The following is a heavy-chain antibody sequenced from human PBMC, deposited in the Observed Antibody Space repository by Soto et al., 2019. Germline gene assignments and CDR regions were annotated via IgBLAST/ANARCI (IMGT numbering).Heavy chain of an antibody. CDR2: IYHTGIT. V-gene: IGHV4-31*03. D-gene: IGHD6-13*01. CDR3: ARGGIAAAAPPDY. J-gene: IGHJ4*02. CDR1: GGSISSGGYY. Sequence: PSETLSLTCTVSGGSISSGGYYWTWIRQHPGKGLEWIGYIYHTGITFYNPSLKSRVTLSVDTSKNQLSLKLKSVTAADTAVYYCARGGIAAAAPPDYWGQGTLVTVSS.